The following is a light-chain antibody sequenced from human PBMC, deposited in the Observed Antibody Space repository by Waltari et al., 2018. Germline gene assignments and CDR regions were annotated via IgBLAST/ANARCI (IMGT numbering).Light chain of an antibody. V-gene: IGLV10-54*04. Sequence: QSGLTQPPSVSKGLRQTATLTCTGDSKNVRHERAACVQQYQGHPPKLLSDRNNNRPSGISERFSASRSGDTASLTITGLQPEDEADYYYSAWDRSLSAWVFGGGTKLTVL. CDR1: SKNVRHER. CDR2: RNN. J-gene: IGLJ3*02. CDR3: SAWDRSLSAWV.